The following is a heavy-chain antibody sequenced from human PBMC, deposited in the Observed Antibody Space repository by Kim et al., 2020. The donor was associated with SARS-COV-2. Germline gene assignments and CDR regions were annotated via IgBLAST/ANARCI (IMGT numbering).Heavy chain of an antibody. Sequence: SETLSLTCTVSGYSISSGYYWGWIRQPPGKGLEWIGSIYHSGSTYYNPSLKSRVTISVDTSKNQFSLKLSSVTAADTAVYYCARLKKLAPFDYWGQGTLV. J-gene: IGHJ4*02. V-gene: IGHV4-38-2*02. CDR1: GYSISSGYY. CDR2: IYHSGST. CDR3: ARLKKLAPFDY. D-gene: IGHD6-6*01.